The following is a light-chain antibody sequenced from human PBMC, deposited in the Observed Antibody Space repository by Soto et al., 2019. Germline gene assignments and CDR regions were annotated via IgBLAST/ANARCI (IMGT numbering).Light chain of an antibody. CDR1: QSISSW. CDR2: KAS. V-gene: IGKV1-5*03. CDR3: QQYNYYSRT. Sequence: DIQMTQSPSTLSASVGDRVTITCRASQSISSWLAWYQQKPGKAPKLLIYKASSLQSGVPSRFSGSGSGTEFTLTISSLQPDDFVTYYCQQYNYYSRTFGQGTKVDIK. J-gene: IGKJ1*01.